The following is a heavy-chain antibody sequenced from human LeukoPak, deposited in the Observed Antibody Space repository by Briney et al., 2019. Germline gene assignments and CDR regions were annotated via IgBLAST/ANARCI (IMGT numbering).Heavy chain of an antibody. CDR3: ARVTGYMTEDFFDY. D-gene: IGHD6-13*01. V-gene: IGHV4-34*01. Sequence: SGTLSLTCAVYGGSFSGYYWSWIRQPPGKGLEWMGEINHSGSTNYNPSLKSRVTISVDTSKNHFSLKLSSVTAADTAVYYCARVTGYMTEDFFDYWGQGTLVTVSS. CDR1: GGSFSGYY. J-gene: IGHJ4*02. CDR2: INHSGST.